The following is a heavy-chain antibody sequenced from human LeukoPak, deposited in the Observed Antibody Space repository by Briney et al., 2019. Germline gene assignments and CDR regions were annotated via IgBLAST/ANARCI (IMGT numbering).Heavy chain of an antibody. V-gene: IGHV3-23*01. CDR3: ASYTHYDSSGYYPPFDY. J-gene: IGHJ4*02. D-gene: IGHD3-22*01. CDR1: GFTFSSYS. Sequence: GGSLRLSCAASGFTFSSYSMNWVRQAPGKGLEWVSAISGSGGSTYYADSVKGRFTISRDNSKNTLYLQMNSLRAEDTAVYYCASYTHYDSSGYYPPFDYWGQGTLVTVSS. CDR2: ISGSGGST.